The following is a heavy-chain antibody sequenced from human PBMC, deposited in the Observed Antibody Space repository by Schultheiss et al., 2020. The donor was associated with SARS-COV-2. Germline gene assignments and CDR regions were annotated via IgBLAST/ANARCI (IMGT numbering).Heavy chain of an antibody. CDR2: IYHSGSN. CDR3: ARGDSSGYYFGFMNY. V-gene: IGHV4-34*01. Sequence: SETLSLTCAVYGGSFSDYYWSWIRQPPGKGLEWIGEIYHSGSNKYNPSLKSRVTISVDKSKNQFSLKLSSVTAADTAVYYCARGDSSGYYFGFMNYWGQGTLVTVSS. J-gene: IGHJ4*02. D-gene: IGHD3-22*01. CDR1: GGSFSDYY.